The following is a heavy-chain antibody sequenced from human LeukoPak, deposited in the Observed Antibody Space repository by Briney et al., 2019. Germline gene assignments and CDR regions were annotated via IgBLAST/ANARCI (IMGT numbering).Heavy chain of an antibody. V-gene: IGHV3-30*01. Sequence: GGSLRLSCAAYGFTFSSYAMQWVRDATGRALEGVAVISYDGSNKYYAASVKGRVTISRDNSKNTLYLQMNSVIAEDTAVYYCARYPSLGPSGYWGQGTLVSVSS. CDR1: GFTFSSYA. D-gene: IGHD7-27*01. J-gene: IGHJ4*02. CDR2: ISYDGSNK. CDR3: ARYPSLGPSGY.